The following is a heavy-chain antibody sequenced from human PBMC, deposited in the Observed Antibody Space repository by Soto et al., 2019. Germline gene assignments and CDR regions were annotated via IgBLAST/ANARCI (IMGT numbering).Heavy chain of an antibody. CDR3: ARSGYYYDSLDY. CDR2: IYYSGST. CDR1: GGSISSYY. D-gene: IGHD3-22*01. Sequence: QVQLQESGPGLVKPSETLSLTCTVSGGSISSYYWSWIRQPPGKGLEWIGYIYYSGSTNYNPSLKSRVTISVDTSKNQFSLKLSSVTAADTAVYYCARSGYYYDSLDYWGQGTLVTVSS. V-gene: IGHV4-59*01. J-gene: IGHJ4*02.